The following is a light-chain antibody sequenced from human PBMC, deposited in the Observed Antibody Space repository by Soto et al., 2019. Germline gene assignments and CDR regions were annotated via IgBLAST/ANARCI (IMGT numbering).Light chain of an antibody. CDR3: HQRSNWPPS. V-gene: IGKV3-11*01. J-gene: IGKJ3*01. CDR1: QSVSSL. Sequence: VLTQSPVTLSLSPGDRATLSCRASQSVSSLLAWYQQKPGQAPRLLVSGASNRATGIPARFSGSGSGTDFTLTISSLEPEDFGVYYCHQRSNWPPSFGPGTTVDVK. CDR2: GAS.